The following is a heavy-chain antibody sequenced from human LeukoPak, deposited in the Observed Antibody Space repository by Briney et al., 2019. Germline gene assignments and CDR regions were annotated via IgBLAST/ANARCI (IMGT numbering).Heavy chain of an antibody. CDR2: IRYDGSNK. CDR3: AKDGSSSWPPSVDY. Sequence: PGGSLRLSCAASGFTFGSYGMHWVRQAPGKGLEWVAFIRYDGSNKYYADSVKGRFTISRGNSKNTLYLQMNSLRAEDTAVYYCAKDGSSSWPPSVDYWGQGTLVTVSS. V-gene: IGHV3-30*02. CDR1: GFTFGSYG. D-gene: IGHD6-13*01. J-gene: IGHJ4*02.